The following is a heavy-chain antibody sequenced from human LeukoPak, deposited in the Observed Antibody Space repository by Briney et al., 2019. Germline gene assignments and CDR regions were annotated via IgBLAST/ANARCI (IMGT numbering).Heavy chain of an antibody. CDR3: ARGNYGSGSYYQNNWFDP. D-gene: IGHD3-10*01. CDR1: GFTFSSYG. J-gene: IGHJ5*02. Sequence: GGSLRLSCAASGFTFSSYGMHWVRQAPGKGLEWVAVIWHDGSNKYYADSVKGRFTISRDNSKNTLYLQMNGLRAEDTAVYYCARGNYGSGSYYQNNWFDPWGQGTLVTVSS. V-gene: IGHV3-33*01. CDR2: IWHDGSNK.